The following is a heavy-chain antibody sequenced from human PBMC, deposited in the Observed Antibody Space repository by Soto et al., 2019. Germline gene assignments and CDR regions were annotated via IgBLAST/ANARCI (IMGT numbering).Heavy chain of an antibody. V-gene: IGHV3-74*01. J-gene: IGHJ6*02. CDR1: GFTFSSYW. CDR3: ARAGCSSTSCYAGYYYYYGMDV. D-gene: IGHD2-2*01. Sequence: GGSLRLSCAASGFTFSSYWMHWVRQAPGKGLVWVSRINSDGSSTSYADSVKGRFTISRDNAKNTLYLQMNSLRAEDTAVYYCARAGCSSTSCYAGYYYYYGMDVWGQGTTVTVSS. CDR2: INSDGSST.